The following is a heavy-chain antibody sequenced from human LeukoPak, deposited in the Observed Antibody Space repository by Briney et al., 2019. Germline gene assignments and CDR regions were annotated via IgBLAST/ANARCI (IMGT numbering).Heavy chain of an antibody. J-gene: IGHJ6*02. CDR2: INPSGGST. V-gene: IGHV1-46*01. D-gene: IGHD3-3*01. Sequence: ASVKVSCKASGYTFTSYDINWVRQAPGQGLEWMGIINPSGGSTSYAQKFQGRVTMTRDTSTSTVYMELSSLRSEDTAVYYCARVKGPERLTIFGVVRGSHGMDVWGQGTTVTVSS. CDR1: GYTFTSYD. CDR3: ARVKGPERLTIFGVVRGSHGMDV.